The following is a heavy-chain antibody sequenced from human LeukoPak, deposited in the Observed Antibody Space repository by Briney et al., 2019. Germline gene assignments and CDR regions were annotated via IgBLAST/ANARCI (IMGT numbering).Heavy chain of an antibody. J-gene: IGHJ4*02. V-gene: IGHV3-23*01. D-gene: IGHD5-12*01. Sequence: PGGTLRLSCAASGFPFSSHGMSWVRQAPGKGLEWVSGIIGGGGSTYYADSLKGRFTISRDNAKKSLYLQINSLRAEDTAVYYCARVGLDRRGYSGYEAFDYWGQGTLVTVSS. CDR3: ARVGLDRRGYSGYEAFDY. CDR2: IIGGGGST. CDR1: GFPFSSHG.